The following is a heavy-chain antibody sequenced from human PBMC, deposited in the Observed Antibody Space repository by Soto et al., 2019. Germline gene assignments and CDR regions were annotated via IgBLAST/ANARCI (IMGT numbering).Heavy chain of an antibody. Sequence: QLQLQESGPGLVKPSETLSLTCTVSGGSISSSSYYWGWIRQPPGKGLEWIGSIYYSGSTYYNPSLKDRVTISVDTSKNQFSLKLSSVTAADTAVYYCARRYGDYGVLGFDYWGQGTLVTVSS. CDR1: GGSISSSSYY. J-gene: IGHJ4*02. CDR3: ARRYGDYGVLGFDY. V-gene: IGHV4-39*01. CDR2: IYYSGST. D-gene: IGHD4-17*01.